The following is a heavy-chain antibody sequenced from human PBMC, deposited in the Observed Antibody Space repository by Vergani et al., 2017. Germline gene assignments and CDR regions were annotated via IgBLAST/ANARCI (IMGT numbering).Heavy chain of an antibody. J-gene: IGHJ6*02. Sequence: QVQLVQSGAEVKKPGASVKVSCKASGYTFTSYGISWVRQAPGQGLEWMGWISAYNGNTNYAQKLQGRVTMTTDTSTSTAYMELRSLRSDDTAVYYCAREPYYDILTGNYYYYGMDVWGQGTTVTVSS. CDR3: AREPYYDILTGNYYYYGMDV. CDR1: GYTFTSYG. CDR2: ISAYNGNT. D-gene: IGHD3-9*01. V-gene: IGHV1-18*01.